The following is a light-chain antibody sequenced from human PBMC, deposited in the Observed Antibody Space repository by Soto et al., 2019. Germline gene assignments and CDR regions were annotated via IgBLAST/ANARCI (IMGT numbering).Light chain of an antibody. Sequence: EIVLTHSPGTLSLSPWEIATLSCRASQSVSNNYLLWYQQKPDQAPRLLIYGASTRATGIPARFSGSGSGTDFTLTISRLEPEDLAVYYCQQYGSSGTFGQGTKVDIK. CDR1: QSVSNNY. CDR2: GAS. J-gene: IGKJ1*01. V-gene: IGKV3-20*01. CDR3: QQYGSSGT.